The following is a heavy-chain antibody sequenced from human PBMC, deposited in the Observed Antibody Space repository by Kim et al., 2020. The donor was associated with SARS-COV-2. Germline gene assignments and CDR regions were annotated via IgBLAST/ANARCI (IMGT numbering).Heavy chain of an antibody. CDR1: GDSISTAGYY. J-gene: IGHJ4*02. D-gene: IGHD2-2*01. Sequence: SETLSLTCTVSGDSISTAGYYGGWIRQPPGKGLEWIGIIHYSGTTYYNPSLKSRVTMSVDTSKNQFSLKLSSVTAADTAVYYCTRHRQVVASSLLDYWGQGTLVTVSS. V-gene: IGHV4-39*01. CDR3: TRHRQVVASSLLDY. CDR2: IHYSGTT.